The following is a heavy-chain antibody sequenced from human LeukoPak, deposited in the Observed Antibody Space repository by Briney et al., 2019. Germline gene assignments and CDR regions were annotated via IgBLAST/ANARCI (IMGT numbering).Heavy chain of an antibody. V-gene: IGHV3-23*01. J-gene: IGHJ4*02. CDR2: ISGSGGST. CDR3: AKDGRYSYGYNYFHY. Sequence: GGSLRLSCAASGFTFSSYAMSWVRQAPGKGLEWVSAISGSGGSTYYADSVKGRFTISRDNSKNTLYLQMNSLRAEDTAVYYCAKDGRYSYGYNYFHYWGQGTLVTVSS. CDR1: GFTFSSYA. D-gene: IGHD5-18*01.